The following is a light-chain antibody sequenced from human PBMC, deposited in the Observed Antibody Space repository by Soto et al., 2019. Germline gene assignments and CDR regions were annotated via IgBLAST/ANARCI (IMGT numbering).Light chain of an antibody. CDR2: EVS. V-gene: IGLV2-14*01. CDR3: SSYISTNSLFV. J-gene: IGLJ1*01. CDR1: SSDVGVFDF. Sequence: QSVLTQPASVSGSPGQSISISCTGTSSDVGVFDFVSWFQRHPGKAPKLLIYEVSRRPSGISNRFSGSKTVNTASLTISGLQAEDEAEYFCSSYISTNSLFVFGTGTKVTV.